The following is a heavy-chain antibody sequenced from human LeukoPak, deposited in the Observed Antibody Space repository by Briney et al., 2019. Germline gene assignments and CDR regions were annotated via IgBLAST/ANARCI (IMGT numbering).Heavy chain of an antibody. J-gene: IGHJ4*02. CDR3: ARERVGRLVAPFDY. V-gene: IGHV1-46*01. CDR1: GYTLTELS. Sequence: ASVKVSCKVSGYTLTELSMHWVRQAPGKGLEWMGLINPSGDSTSYSQKFQGRVTVTSDMSTTTFYMELSSLRSEDTAVYYCARERVGRLVAPFDYWGQGTLVTVSS. CDR2: INPSGDST. D-gene: IGHD2-8*02.